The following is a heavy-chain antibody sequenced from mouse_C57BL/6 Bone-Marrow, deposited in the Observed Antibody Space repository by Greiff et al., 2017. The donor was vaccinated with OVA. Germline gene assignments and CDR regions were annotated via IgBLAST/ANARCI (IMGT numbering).Heavy chain of an antibody. V-gene: IGHV3-8*01. CDR3: ARFTLYYGNYGWYFDV. CDR1: GYSITSDY. J-gene: IGHJ1*03. CDR2: ISYSGST. Sequence: DVKLVESGPGLAKPSQTLSLTCSVTGYSITSDYWNWIRKFPGNKLEYMGYISYSGSTYYNPSLKSRISITRDTSKNQYYLQLNSVTTEDTATYYCARFTLYYGNYGWYFDVWGTGTTVTVSS. D-gene: IGHD2-1*01.